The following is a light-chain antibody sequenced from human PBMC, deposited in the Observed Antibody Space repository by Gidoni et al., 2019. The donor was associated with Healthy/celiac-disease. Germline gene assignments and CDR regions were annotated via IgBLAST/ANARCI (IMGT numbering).Light chain of an antibody. J-gene: IGKJ4*01. CDR3: QQYGSSPSLT. CDR1: QSVSSSY. V-gene: IGKV3-20*01. CDR2: GAS. Sequence: EIVLTQSPGTRSLSPGERATLSCRASQSVSSSYLAWYQQKPGQAPRLLIYGASSRATGIPDRFSGSGSGTDFTLTISRLEPEDFAVYYCQQYGSSPSLTFGGXTKVEIK.